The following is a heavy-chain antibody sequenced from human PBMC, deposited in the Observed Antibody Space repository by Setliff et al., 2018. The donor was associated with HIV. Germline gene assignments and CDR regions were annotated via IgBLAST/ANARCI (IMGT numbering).Heavy chain of an antibody. CDR3: ARGGYSYGYNY. V-gene: IGHV4-34*01. D-gene: IGHD5-18*01. CDR1: GGSFSGYY. Sequence: PSETLSLTCAVYGGSFSGYYWSWIRQPPGKGLEWIGEINHSGSTNYNPSRKSRVTISVDTSKNQFSLKLSSVTAADTAVYYCARGGYSYGYNYWGQGTLVTVSS. J-gene: IGHJ4*02. CDR2: INHSGST.